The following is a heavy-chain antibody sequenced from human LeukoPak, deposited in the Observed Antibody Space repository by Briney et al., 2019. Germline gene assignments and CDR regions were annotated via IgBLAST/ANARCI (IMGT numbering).Heavy chain of an antibody. J-gene: IGHJ4*02. CDR2: ISYDGSNK. CDR3: AKDPSSLGNDY. V-gene: IGHV3-30*04. CDR1: GFTFSSYA. D-gene: IGHD6-13*01. Sequence: PGGSLRLSCAASGFTFSSYAMHWVRQAPGKGLEWVAVISYDGSNKYYADSVKGRFTISRDNSKNTLYLQMNSLRAEDTAVYYCAKDPSSLGNDYWGQGTLVTVSS.